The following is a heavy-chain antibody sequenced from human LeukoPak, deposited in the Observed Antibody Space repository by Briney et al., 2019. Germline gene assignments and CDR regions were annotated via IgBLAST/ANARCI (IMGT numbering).Heavy chain of an antibody. D-gene: IGHD5-12*01. CDR2: IYPGDSDT. Sequence: GESLKISCKGSGNSFTNYWIAWVRQMPGKGLEWLGIIYPGDSDTRYRPSFQGQVTISVDKSISTAYLQWSSLKASDTAMYYCARRGGGYDHVATDYWGQGTLVTVSS. J-gene: IGHJ4*02. CDR1: GNSFTNYW. V-gene: IGHV5-51*01. CDR3: ARRGGGYDHVATDY.